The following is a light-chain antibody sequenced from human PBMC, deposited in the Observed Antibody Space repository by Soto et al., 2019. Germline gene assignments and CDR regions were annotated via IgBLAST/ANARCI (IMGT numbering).Light chain of an antibody. V-gene: IGKV1-39*01. CDR1: QSISTY. CDR3: QQSYSTLFT. Sequence: DIQMTQSPASLSASVGDRVTITCRASQSISTYLNWYQQKAGLAPKLLIYAASSLQSGVPSRFSGSGSGTDFTLTISSLQPEDFATYYCQQSYSTLFTFGPGTKVDIK. J-gene: IGKJ3*01. CDR2: AAS.